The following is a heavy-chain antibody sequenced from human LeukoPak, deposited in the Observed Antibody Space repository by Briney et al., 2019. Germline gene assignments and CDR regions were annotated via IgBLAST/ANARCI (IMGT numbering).Heavy chain of an antibody. J-gene: IGHJ4*02. CDR2: ISASGATT. Sequence: GGSLRLSCAASRFTFSNYAMTWVRQDPGKGLEWVSTISASGATTSYAVSVKGRFTISRDNTKNTLYLQMNSLRTEDTAVYYCAKDMGYTFGHAFDYWGQGTLVTVSS. CDR1: RFTFSNYA. V-gene: IGHV3-23*01. CDR3: AKDMGYTFGHAFDY. D-gene: IGHD5-18*01.